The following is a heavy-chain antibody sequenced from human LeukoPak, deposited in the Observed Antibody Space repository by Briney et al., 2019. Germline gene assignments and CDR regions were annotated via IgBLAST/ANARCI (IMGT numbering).Heavy chain of an antibody. V-gene: IGHV3-48*01. J-gene: IGHJ6*02. CDR3: ASNLTSVTSGMDV. CDR1: GFIFNSYS. Sequence: GGPLRLSCAACGFIFNSYSMNWVRHAPGKGLEWGSYISSSSSTTYYAGSVKGRFTISRDNAKNSLYLQMNSLRAEDTAVYYCASNLTSVTSGMDVWGQGTTVTVSS. CDR2: ISSSSSTT. D-gene: IGHD1-1*01.